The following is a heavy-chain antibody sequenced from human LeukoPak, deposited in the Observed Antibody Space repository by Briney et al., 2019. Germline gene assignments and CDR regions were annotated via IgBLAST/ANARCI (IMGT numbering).Heavy chain of an antibody. Sequence: GGSLRLSCAASGFNFSNAWMSWVRQAPGKGLVWVGRIKRKTDGGTTDYAAPVKGRFTISRDDSKNTLYLHMNSLKTEDTAVYFCTTDTGGSGSYYIDYWGQGTLVTVSS. V-gene: IGHV3-15*01. CDR1: GFNFSNAW. D-gene: IGHD3-10*01. CDR2: IKRKTDGGTT. J-gene: IGHJ4*02. CDR3: TTDTGGSGSYYIDY.